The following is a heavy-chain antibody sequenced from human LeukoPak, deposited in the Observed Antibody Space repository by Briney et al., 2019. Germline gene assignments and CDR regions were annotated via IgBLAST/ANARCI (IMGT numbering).Heavy chain of an antibody. CDR1: GYSFTSYW. D-gene: IGHD1-26*01. V-gene: IGHV5-51*01. CDR2: IYPGDSDT. J-gene: IGHJ3*02. CDR3: ARLGATPIDAFDI. Sequence: GESLKISCKDSGYSFTSYWIGWVRQMPGKGLEWMGIIYPGDSDTRYSPSFQGQVTISADKSISTAYLQWSSLKASDTAMYYCARLGATPIDAFDIWGQGTMVTVSS.